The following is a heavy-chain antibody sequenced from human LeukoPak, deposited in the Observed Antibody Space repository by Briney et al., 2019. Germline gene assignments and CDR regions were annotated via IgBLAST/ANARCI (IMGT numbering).Heavy chain of an antibody. CDR3: ARRAGFDYVWGSYRWSYYFDY. D-gene: IGHD3-16*02. CDR1: GGSFSGYY. V-gene: IGHV4-34*01. Sequence: SETLSLTCAVYGGSFSGYYWSWIRQPPGKGLEWIGEINHSGSTNYNPSLKSRVTISVDTSKNQFSLKLSSETAADTAVYYCARRAGFDYVWGSYRWSYYFDYWGQGTLVTVSS. CDR2: INHSGST. J-gene: IGHJ4*02.